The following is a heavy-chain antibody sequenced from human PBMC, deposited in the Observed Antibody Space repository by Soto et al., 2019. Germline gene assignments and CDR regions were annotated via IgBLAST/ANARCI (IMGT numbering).Heavy chain of an antibody. V-gene: IGHV3-23*01. CDR1: GFTFSSYA. CDR2: ISGSGGST. Sequence: GGSLRLSCAASGFTFSSYAMSWVRQAPGKGLEWVSAISGSGGSTYYADSVKGRFTISRDNSKNTMYLQLNSLRAEDTAVYYCAKSPYAEYYFDYWGQGTLVTVSS. CDR3: AKSPYAEYYFDY. D-gene: IGHD2-2*01. J-gene: IGHJ4*02.